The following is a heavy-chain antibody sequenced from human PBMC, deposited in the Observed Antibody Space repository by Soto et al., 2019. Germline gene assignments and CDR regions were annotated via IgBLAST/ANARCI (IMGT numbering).Heavy chain of an antibody. CDR3: ARVGSGDCSSTSCYGSESDY. V-gene: IGHV5-51*01. CDR1: GYSFTSYW. J-gene: IGHJ4*02. CDR2: IYPGDSDT. D-gene: IGHD2-2*01. Sequence: GESLKISCKGSGYSFTSYWIGWVRQMPGKGLEWMGIIYPGDSDTRYSPSFQGQVTISADKSISTAYLQWSSLKASDTAMYYCARVGSGDCSSTSCYGSESDYWGQGTLVTVSS.